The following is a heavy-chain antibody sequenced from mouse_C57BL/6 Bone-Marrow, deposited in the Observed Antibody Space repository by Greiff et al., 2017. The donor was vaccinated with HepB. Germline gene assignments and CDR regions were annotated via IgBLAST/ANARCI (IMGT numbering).Heavy chain of an antibody. CDR2: SRNKANDYTT. V-gene: IGHV7-1*01. CDR3: ARDASDSSGPYYAMDY. CDR1: GFTFSDFY. D-gene: IGHD3-2*02. Sequence: EVKLVESGGGLVQSGRSLRLSCATSGFTFSDFYMEWVRQAPGKGLEWIAASRNKANDYTTEYSASVKGRFIVSRDTSPSILYLQMNALRAEDTAIYYCARDASDSSGPYYAMDYWGQGTSVTVSS. J-gene: IGHJ4*01.